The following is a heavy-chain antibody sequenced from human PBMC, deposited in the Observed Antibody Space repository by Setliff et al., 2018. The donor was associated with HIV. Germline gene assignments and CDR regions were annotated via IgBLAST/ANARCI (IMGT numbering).Heavy chain of an antibody. V-gene: IGHV4-4*07. D-gene: IGHD7-27*01. J-gene: IGHJ6*03. CDR3: ARVSPLTHYYYMDM. Sequence: TLSLTCTVSGGSISGFYWNWIRQSAGKGLQWIGRIYDSGSTKYNPSLKSRVTMSLDTSKNQFSLNLDSVTAADTAVFYCARVSPLTHYYYMDMWGKGTTVTVSS. CDR2: IYDSGST. CDR1: GGSISGFY.